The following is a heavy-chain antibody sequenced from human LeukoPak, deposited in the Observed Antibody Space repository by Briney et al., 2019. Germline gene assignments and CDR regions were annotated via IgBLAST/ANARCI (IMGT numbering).Heavy chain of an antibody. CDR1: GFTFCDYS. CDR2: IGIDSGNT. CDR3: ARDYKYAFDN. J-gene: IGHJ4*02. D-gene: IGHD5-24*01. V-gene: IGHV3-48*01. Sequence: GGSLRLSCAASGFTFCDYSMNWVRQAPGQGRERISYIGIDSGNTNYADSVKGRFTISGDKAKNSLYLQMNSLRVEDTAVYYCARDYKYAFDNWDQGTLVTVSS.